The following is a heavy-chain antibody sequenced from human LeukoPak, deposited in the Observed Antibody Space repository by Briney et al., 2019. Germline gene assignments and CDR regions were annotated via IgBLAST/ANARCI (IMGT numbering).Heavy chain of an antibody. CDR3: AKDPPVDSSSWYSLTYFQH. J-gene: IGHJ1*01. Sequence: GGSLRLSYAACGFTYSSYAMSWVRQAPGKGLEWVSAISGSGGSTYYADSVKGRFTISRDNSKNTLYLQMNSLRAEDTAVYYCAKDPPVDSSSWYSLTYFQHWGQGTLVTVSS. V-gene: IGHV3-23*01. CDR1: GFTYSSYA. D-gene: IGHD6-13*01. CDR2: ISGSGGST.